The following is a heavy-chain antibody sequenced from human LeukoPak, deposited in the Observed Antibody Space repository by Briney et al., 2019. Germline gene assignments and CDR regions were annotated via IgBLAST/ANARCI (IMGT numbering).Heavy chain of an antibody. CDR3: ARVRGSSSAGSLDY. Sequence: GGSLRLSCAASGFTFSSYPMHWVRQAPGKGLGWVAAVSNDGSDKDYADSVMGRFTISRDNSKNTLYLQMNSLRGEDTAVYYCARVRGSSSAGSLDYWGQGTLVSVPS. V-gene: IGHV3-30*04. CDR1: GFTFSSYP. D-gene: IGHD3-16*01. J-gene: IGHJ4*02. CDR2: VSNDGSDK.